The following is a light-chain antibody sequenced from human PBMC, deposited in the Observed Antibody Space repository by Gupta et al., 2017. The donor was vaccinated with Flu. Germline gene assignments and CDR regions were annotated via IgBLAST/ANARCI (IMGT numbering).Light chain of an antibody. CDR3: CSVAGGGFYV. CDR1: SSDIGGYNY. CDR2: DVI. J-gene: IGLJ1*01. Sequence: SALTQPRSVSGSPGQSVTVSCTGTSSDIGGYNYVSWYQQHPGKAPKLMIYDVIKRPSGVPDRFSGSKSGNTASLTISGLQAEDEADYYCCSVAGGGFYVFGTGTKVTVL. V-gene: IGLV2-11*01.